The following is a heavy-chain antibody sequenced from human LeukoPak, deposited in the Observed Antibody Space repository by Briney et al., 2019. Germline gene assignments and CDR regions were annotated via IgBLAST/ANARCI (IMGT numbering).Heavy chain of an antibody. CDR2: IYPDDSDI. CDR3: ARLGSSSGIGSDAFDI. CDR1: GYRFSTYW. Sequence: GESLKISCEGSGYRFSTYWIGWVRQMPGKGLERMGIIYPDDSDIKYSPSFQGQVTISADKSISTAYLQWSSLKASDTAMYYCARLGSSSGIGSDAFDIWGQGTMVTVSS. V-gene: IGHV5-51*01. J-gene: IGHJ3*02. D-gene: IGHD6-6*01.